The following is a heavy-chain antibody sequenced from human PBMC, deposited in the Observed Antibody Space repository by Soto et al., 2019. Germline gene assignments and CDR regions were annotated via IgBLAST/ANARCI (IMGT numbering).Heavy chain of an antibody. V-gene: IGHV3-64D*06. CDR2: ISSNGGST. D-gene: IGHD3-3*01. CDR3: VKNLRPYYDFWSGYYDLDP. Sequence: GWSLRLSCSSSVFTFISYAMHWVRQAPGKGLEYVSAISSNGGSTYYADSVKGRFTISRDNSKNTLYLQMSSLRAGDTAVYYCVKNLRPYYDFWSGYYDLDPWGQGTLVTVSS. J-gene: IGHJ5*02. CDR1: VFTFISYA.